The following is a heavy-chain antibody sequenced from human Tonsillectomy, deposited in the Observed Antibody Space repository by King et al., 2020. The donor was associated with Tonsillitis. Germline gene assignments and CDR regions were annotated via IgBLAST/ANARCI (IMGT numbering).Heavy chain of an antibody. CDR2: ISSSGSTI. J-gene: IGHJ5*02. V-gene: IGHV3-11*01. Sequence: VQLVESGGGLVKPGGSLRLSCAASGFIFSDYCMTWIRQAPGKGLEWVSYISSSGSTIYYADSVKGRFTMSRDNAKKSLFLQMDSLRAEDTAVYYCARERFYYGSHVDSWGQGTLVTVSS. CDR3: ARERFYYGSHVDS. CDR1: GFIFSDYC. D-gene: IGHD3-10*01.